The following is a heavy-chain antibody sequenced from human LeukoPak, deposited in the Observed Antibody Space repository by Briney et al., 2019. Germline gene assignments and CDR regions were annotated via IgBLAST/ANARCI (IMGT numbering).Heavy chain of an antibody. CDR3: AKDLVLGVVPAAILHY. D-gene: IGHD2-2*01. V-gene: IGHV3-30*02. CDR1: GFTFSSYG. J-gene: IGHJ4*02. CDR2: IRYDGSNK. Sequence: GGSLRLSCAASGFTFSSYGMHWVRQAPGKGLDWVAFIRYDGSNKYYADSVKGRFTISRDNSKNTLYLQMNSLRAEDTAVYYCAKDLVLGVVPAAILHYWGQGTLVTVSS.